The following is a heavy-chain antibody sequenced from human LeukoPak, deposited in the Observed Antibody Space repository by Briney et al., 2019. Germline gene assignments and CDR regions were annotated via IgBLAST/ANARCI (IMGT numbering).Heavy chain of an antibody. CDR2: INYSGRT. CDR3: ARRRKDLNWFDP. V-gene: IGHV4-39*01. CDR1: GDSISNSDYY. Sequence: SETLSLTCTVSGDSISNSDYYWGWIRQPPGKGLEWIALINYSGRTFYNPSLRSRVTISVDMSKNQFSLSLNSVTAADTAVYYCARRRKDLNWFDPWGQGTLVTVSS. J-gene: IGHJ5*02.